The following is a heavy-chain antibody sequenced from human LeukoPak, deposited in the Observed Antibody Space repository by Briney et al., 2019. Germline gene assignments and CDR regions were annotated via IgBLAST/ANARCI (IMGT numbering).Heavy chain of an antibody. CDR2: ISAYNGNT. V-gene: IGHV1-18*01. D-gene: IGHD6-13*01. CDR3: ARVGKAAYSSSWYVY. Sequence: WASVKVSCKASGYTFTSYGISWVRQAPGQGLEWMGWISAYNGNTNYAQKLQGRVTMTTDTSTSTAYMELRSLRSDDTAVYYCARVGKAAYSSSWYVYWGQGTLVTVSS. CDR1: GYTFTSYG. J-gene: IGHJ4*02.